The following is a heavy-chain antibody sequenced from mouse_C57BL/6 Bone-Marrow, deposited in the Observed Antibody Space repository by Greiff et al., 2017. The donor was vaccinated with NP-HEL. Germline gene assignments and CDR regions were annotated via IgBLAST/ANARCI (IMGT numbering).Heavy chain of an antibody. V-gene: IGHV1-74*01. J-gene: IGHJ3*01. CDR2: IHPSDSDT. D-gene: IGHD3-2*02. Sequence: QVQLKQPGAELVKPGASVRVSCKASGYTFTSYWMHWVKQRPGQGLEWIGRIHPSDSDTNYNQKFKGKATLTVDKSSSTAYMQLSSLTSEDSAVYYCATRCLTAQVPFAYWGQGTLVTVSA. CDR3: ATRCLTAQVPFAY. CDR1: GYTFTSYW.